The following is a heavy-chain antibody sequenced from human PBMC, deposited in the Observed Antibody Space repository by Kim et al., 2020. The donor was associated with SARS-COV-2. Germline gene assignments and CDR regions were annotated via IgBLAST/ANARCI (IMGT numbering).Heavy chain of an antibody. Sequence: SETLSLTCAVYGGSFSAYSWIWIRQAPGKGLEWIGEVNHSGITKYHPSLKSRVTISIDTSKNQYSLKLPSVTAADTAVFYCARGRAGVVPSPILGLGPYYYYYAMDVGGRGTTATVS. CDR2: VNHSGIT. CDR3: ARGRAGVVPSPILGLGPYYYYYAMDV. CDR1: GGSFSAYS. D-gene: IGHD3-3*01. V-gene: IGHV4-34*01. J-gene: IGHJ6*02.